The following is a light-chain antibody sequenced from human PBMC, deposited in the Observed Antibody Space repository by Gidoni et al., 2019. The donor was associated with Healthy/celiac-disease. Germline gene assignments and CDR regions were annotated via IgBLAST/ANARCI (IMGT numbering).Light chain of an antibody. CDR1: QSISSW. Sequence: DIQMTQSPSTLSASVGDRVTITCRPIQSISSWLAWYQQKPGKDPKLLIYKASSLESVVPSRFSGSGSVTEFTLTISSLQPDDFATYYCQQYNSYSTFGQGTKVEIK. CDR2: KAS. V-gene: IGKV1-5*03. J-gene: IGKJ1*01. CDR3: QQYNSYST.